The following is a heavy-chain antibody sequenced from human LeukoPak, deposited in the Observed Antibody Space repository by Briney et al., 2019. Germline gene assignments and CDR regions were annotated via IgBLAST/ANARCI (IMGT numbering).Heavy chain of an antibody. Sequence: GGSLRLSCAASGFTFSSYSMNWVRQAPGKGLEWVSSISSSSSYIYYADSVKGRFTISRDNAKNSLYLQMNSLRAEDTAVHYCAREGTAMVSSDYWGQGTLVTVSS. J-gene: IGHJ4*02. CDR1: GFTFSSYS. CDR3: AREGTAMVSSDY. CDR2: ISSSSSYI. D-gene: IGHD5-18*01. V-gene: IGHV3-21*01.